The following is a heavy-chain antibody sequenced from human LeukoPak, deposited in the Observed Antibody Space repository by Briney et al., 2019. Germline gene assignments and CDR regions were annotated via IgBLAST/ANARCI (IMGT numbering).Heavy chain of an antibody. CDR2: ISSSSYI. V-gene: IGHV3-21*01. D-gene: IGHD2-15*01. Sequence: PGGSPRLSCAASGFTFSSYSMNWVRQAPGKGLEWVSSISSSSYIYYTDSVKGRFTLSRDNAKKSLYLQMNSLRAEDTAVYYCARAPHPYCSGGNCIYFDYWGQGTLVTVSS. CDR3: ARAPHPYCSGGNCIYFDY. CDR1: GFTFSSYS. J-gene: IGHJ4*02.